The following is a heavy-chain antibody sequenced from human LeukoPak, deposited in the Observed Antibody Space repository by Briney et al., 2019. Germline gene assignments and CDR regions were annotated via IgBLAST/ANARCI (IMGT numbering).Heavy chain of an antibody. CDR2: SDYSGST. CDR1: GGSISTYY. D-gene: IGHD5-18*01. J-gene: IGHJ5*02. Sequence: IPSETLSLTCTVSGGSISTYYWSWIRQPPGKGLEWIGYSDYSGSTSYNPSLKSRVTVSVDTSKNQFSLKLSSVTAADTAVYYCARLGYSYGYGWFDPWGQGTLVTVSS. V-gene: IGHV4-59*08. CDR3: ARLGYSYGYGWFDP.